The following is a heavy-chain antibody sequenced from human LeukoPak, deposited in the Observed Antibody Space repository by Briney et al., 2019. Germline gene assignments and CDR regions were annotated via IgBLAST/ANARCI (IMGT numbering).Heavy chain of an antibody. V-gene: IGHV3-7*01. CDR3: ARNYYGSGSYPDYYYYYGMDV. D-gene: IGHD3-10*01. J-gene: IGHJ6*02. CDR2: IKQDGGEK. CDR1: GFTFSNYW. Sequence: PGGSLRLSCAASGFTFSNYWMGWVRQAPGKGLEWVANIKQDGGEKYYVDSVKGRFTISRDNAKNSLYLQMNSLRAEDTAVYYCARNYYGSGSYPDYYYYYGMDVWGQGTTVTVSS.